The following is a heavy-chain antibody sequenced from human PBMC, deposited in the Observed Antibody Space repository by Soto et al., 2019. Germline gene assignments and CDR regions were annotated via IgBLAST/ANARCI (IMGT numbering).Heavy chain of an antibody. V-gene: IGHV4-4*07. J-gene: IGHJ4*02. Sequence: SETLSLTCSVSGDSISIYYWSWIRQSAGKGLEWIGRIYISGDTNYNPSLKSRVSMSVDTSKNQLSLKLSSVTAADTAVYYCAREYTETVDGPTPYYFDYWGQGTPVTSPQ. CDR3: AREYTETVDGPTPYYFDY. CDR2: IYISGDT. CDR1: GDSISIYY. D-gene: IGHD6-19*01.